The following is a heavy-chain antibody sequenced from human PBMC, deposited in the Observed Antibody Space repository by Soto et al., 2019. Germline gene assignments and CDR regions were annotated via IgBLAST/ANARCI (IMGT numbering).Heavy chain of an antibody. J-gene: IGHJ6*02. V-gene: IGHV6-1*01. CDR1: GDSVSANSAA. D-gene: IGHD6-6*01. CDR2: TYYRSGGNY. Sequence: SQTLSLTCPISGDSVSANSAACNWIRQSPSRGLEWLGRTYYRSGGNYDYAESVKSRMSITPDTTNNQVSLQLSSVTPEDAAVYYCVRQPLATLALYGMDVWGQVSTLTVSS. CDR3: VRQPLATLALYGMDV.